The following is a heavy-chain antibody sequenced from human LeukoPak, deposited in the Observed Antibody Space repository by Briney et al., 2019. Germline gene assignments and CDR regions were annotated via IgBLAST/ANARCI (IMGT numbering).Heavy chain of an antibody. Sequence: PGGSLRLSCAASGFTFSNYWIYWVRQAPGKGLVWVSRINSDGSSTSYADSVKGRFTISRDNAKNTLYLRMDSLRVEDTAVYYCARDTYYYDSTNSHWGQGTLVTVSS. CDR2: INSDGSST. J-gene: IGHJ4*02. V-gene: IGHV3-74*01. CDR3: ARDTYYYDSTNSH. D-gene: IGHD3-22*01. CDR1: GFTFSNYW.